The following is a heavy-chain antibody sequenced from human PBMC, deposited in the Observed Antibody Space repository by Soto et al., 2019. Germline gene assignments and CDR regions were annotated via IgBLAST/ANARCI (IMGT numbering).Heavy chain of an antibody. V-gene: IGHV4-30-4*01. CDR1: GGSISSGDYY. J-gene: IGHJ4*02. CDR2: IYYSGST. D-gene: IGHD3-22*01. Sequence: SETLSLTCTVSGGSISSGDYYWSWIRQHPGKGPEWIGYIYYSGSTYYNPSLKSRVTISVDTSKNQFSLKLSSVTAADSAVYYCASGYHSGYYSDSDSWGQGTLVTVSS. CDR3: ASGYHSGYYSDSDS.